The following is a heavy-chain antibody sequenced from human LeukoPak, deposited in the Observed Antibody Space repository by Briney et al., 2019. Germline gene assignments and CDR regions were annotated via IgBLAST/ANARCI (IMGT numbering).Heavy chain of an antibody. J-gene: IGHJ6*02. CDR1: GGTFSSYA. D-gene: IGHD4-17*01. CDR2: IIPIFGTA. CDR3: ARDYGDYNYYYGMDV. Sequence: VASVKVSCKASGGTFSSYAISWVRQAPGQGLEWMGGIIPIFGTANYAQRFQGRVTITADESTSTAYMELSSLRSEDTAVYYCARDYGDYNYYYGMDVWGQGTTVTVSS. V-gene: IGHV1-69*13.